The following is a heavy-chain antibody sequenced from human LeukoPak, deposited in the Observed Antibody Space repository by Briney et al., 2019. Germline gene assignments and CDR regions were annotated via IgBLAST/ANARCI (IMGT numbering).Heavy chain of an antibody. CDR2: INHSGSI. V-gene: IGHV4-34*01. CDR1: GGSFSGYY. CDR3: ARALPPYYYGMDV. Sequence: SETLSLTCVVYGGSFSGYYWSWIRQPPGKGLEWIGEINHSGSINYNPSLKSRVTISVDTSKNQFSLKLSSVTAADTAVYYCARALPPYYYGMDVWGQGTTVTVSS. J-gene: IGHJ6*02.